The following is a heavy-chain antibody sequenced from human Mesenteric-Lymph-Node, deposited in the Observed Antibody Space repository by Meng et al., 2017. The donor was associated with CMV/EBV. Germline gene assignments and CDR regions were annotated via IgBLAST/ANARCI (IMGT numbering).Heavy chain of an antibody. Sequence: GESLKISCAVSGFTFSSYNMNWVRQAPGKGLEWVSSISSSGSTIYYADSVKGRFTISRDNAKNSLYLQMNSLRAEDTAVYYCTTRGYSANDYWGQGTLVTVSS. J-gene: IGHJ4*02. V-gene: IGHV3-48*04. CDR2: ISSSGSTI. D-gene: IGHD5-12*01. CDR1: GFTFSSYN. CDR3: TTRGYSANDY.